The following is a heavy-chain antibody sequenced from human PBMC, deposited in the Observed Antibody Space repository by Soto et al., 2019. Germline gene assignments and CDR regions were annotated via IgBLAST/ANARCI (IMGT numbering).Heavy chain of an antibody. CDR2: IYTSGST. J-gene: IGHJ4*02. V-gene: IGHV4-4*07. CDR3: ARDYYNSSGYYYFGY. Sequence: SETLSLTCTVSGDSISSFFWTWIRQPAGKGLEWIGRIYTSGSTDCNPSLKSRVTMSVDTSKNQFSLTLSSVTAADTAVYYCARDYYNSSGYYYFGYWGQGTLVTVSS. D-gene: IGHD3-22*01. CDR1: GDSISSFF.